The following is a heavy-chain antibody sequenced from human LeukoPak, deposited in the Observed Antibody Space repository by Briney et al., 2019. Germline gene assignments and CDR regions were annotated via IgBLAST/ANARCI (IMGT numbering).Heavy chain of an antibody. CDR2: IYYSGST. Sequence: SETLSLTCTVSGGSISSYYWSWIRQPPGKGLEWIGYIYYSGSTNYNPSLKSRVTISVDTSKNQFSLKLSSVTAADTAVYYCAISSSWKYYFDYWGQGTLVTVSS. CDR1: GGSISSYY. D-gene: IGHD6-13*01. V-gene: IGHV4-59*01. CDR3: AISSSWKYYFDY. J-gene: IGHJ4*02.